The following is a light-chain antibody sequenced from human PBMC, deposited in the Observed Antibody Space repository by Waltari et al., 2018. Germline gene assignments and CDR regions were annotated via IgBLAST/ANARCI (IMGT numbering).Light chain of an antibody. CDR2: DVT. Sequence: QSALTQPASVTGSPGQSVTISCTGTSSDIGVYNFVAWYQHHPGKAPKIMIYDVTNRPSVVSARFSASKSGNTASLTISGLQAEDEGDYYCSSYTSSSTVVFGGGTKLTV. CDR3: SSYTSSSTVV. V-gene: IGLV2-14*03. J-gene: IGLJ2*01. CDR1: SSDIGVYNF.